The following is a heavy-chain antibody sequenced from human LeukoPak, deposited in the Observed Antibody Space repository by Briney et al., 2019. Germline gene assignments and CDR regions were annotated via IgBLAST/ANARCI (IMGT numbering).Heavy chain of an antibody. CDR1: GFTFSTYI. J-gene: IGHJ3*02. CDR2: IHSSSSSI. D-gene: IGHD7-27*01. V-gene: IGHV3-48*02. CDR3: ARDRLGAGSFDI. Sequence: QPGGSLRLSCAASGFTFSTYIMNWVRQAPGKGLEWISYIHSSSSSIYYADSVKGRFTISRDNAKNSLYLQMNSLRDEDTAVYFCARDRLGAGSFDIWGQGTVVTVSS.